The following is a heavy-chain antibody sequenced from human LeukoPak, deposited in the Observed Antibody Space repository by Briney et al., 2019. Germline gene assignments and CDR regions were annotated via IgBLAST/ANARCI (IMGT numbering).Heavy chain of an antibody. CDR3: ARDLGQWLVQGWFDP. CDR1: GGTFSRYA. J-gene: IGHJ5*02. CDR2: IIPIFGTA. Sequence: SVKVSCKASGGTFSRYAISWVRQAPGQGREWMGRIIPIFGTANYAQKFQGRVTITTDESTSTAYMELSSLRSEDTAVYYCARDLGQWLVQGWFDPWGQGTLVTVSS. V-gene: IGHV1-69*05. D-gene: IGHD6-19*01.